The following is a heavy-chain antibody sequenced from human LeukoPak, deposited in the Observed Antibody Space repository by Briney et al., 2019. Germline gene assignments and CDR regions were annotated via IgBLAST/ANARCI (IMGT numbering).Heavy chain of an antibody. V-gene: IGHV5-51*01. J-gene: IGHJ4*02. CDR1: GYSFTSYW. D-gene: IGHD3-22*01. Sequence: PGESLKISCKGSGYSFTSYWIGWVRQMPGKGLEWMGIIYPGDSDTRYSPSFQGQVTISADKSISTAYLQWSSLKASDTAMYYCARRRYYYDSSGYYRSGLFDYWGQGTLVTVPS. CDR3: ARRRYYYDSSGYYRSGLFDY. CDR2: IYPGDSDT.